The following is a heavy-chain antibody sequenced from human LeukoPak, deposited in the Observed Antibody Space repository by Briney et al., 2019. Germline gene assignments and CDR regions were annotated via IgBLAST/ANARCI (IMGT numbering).Heavy chain of an antibody. CDR2: INPSGGST. CDR1: GYTFTSYY. J-gene: IGHJ3*02. Sequence: ASVTVSCKASGYTFTSYYMHWVRQAPGQGLEWMGIINPSGGSTSYAQKFQGRVTMTRDTSTSTVYMELSGLRSEDTAVYYCARVLRGYSYGYRHDAFDIWGQGTMVTVSS. V-gene: IGHV1-46*01. D-gene: IGHD5-18*01. CDR3: ARVLRGYSYGYRHDAFDI.